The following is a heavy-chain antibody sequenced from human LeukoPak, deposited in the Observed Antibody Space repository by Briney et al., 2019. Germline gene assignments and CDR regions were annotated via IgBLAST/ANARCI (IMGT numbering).Heavy chain of an antibody. CDR3: ARFNGSGSSFDY. D-gene: IGHD3-10*01. J-gene: IGHJ4*02. Sequence: GGSLRLSCAASGFTFSSYSMNWVRQAPGKGLEWVSSISSSSSYIYYADSVKGRFIISRDNAKNSLYLQMNSLRAEDKAVYYCARFNGSGSSFDYWGQGTLVTVSS. V-gene: IGHV3-21*01. CDR1: GFTFSSYS. CDR2: ISSSSSYI.